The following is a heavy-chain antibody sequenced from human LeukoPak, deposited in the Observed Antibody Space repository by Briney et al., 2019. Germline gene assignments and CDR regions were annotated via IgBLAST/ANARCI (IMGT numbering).Heavy chain of an antibody. D-gene: IGHD2-15*01. V-gene: IGHV4-30-4*01. CDR1: GGSISSGDYY. CDR2: DNYSGCT. Sequence: PSETLSLTCTVSGGSISSGDYYWSWMRQPPGKGLEWVGYDNYSGCTYYSPNLKGRVTILVDKSKIHFSLKLSSVTAADTAVYYCARGGLSSTGSDEAFDIWGQGTMVTVSS. CDR3: ARGGLSSTGSDEAFDI. J-gene: IGHJ3*02.